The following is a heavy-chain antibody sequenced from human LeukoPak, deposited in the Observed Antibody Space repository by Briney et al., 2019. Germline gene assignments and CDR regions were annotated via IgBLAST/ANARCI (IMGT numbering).Heavy chain of an antibody. D-gene: IGHD4-17*01. V-gene: IGHV3-21*01. Sequence: GGSLRLSCVDSGFTFSTYSMNWVRQAPGKGLEWVSSISSSSSYIYYGDSVKGRFTISRDNAKNSLYLQMNSLRAEDTAVYYCARDGAVTNGRYFDYWGQGTLVTVSS. J-gene: IGHJ4*02. CDR1: GFTFSTYS. CDR2: ISSSSSYI. CDR3: ARDGAVTNGRYFDY.